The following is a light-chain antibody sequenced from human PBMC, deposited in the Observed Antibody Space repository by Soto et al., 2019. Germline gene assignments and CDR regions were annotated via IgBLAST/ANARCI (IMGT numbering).Light chain of an antibody. CDR3: QQSYNMPWT. CDR2: SAS. V-gene: IGKV1-39*01. J-gene: IGKJ1*01. Sequence: DIQLTQSPSSLSASVGDRVTITCRASQTIGSYLHWYQQKPGKAPKVLIYSASSLQSGVPSRFSGSGSGTGFTLTISSLQPEDFATYFCQQSYNMPWTFGQGTKVDIK. CDR1: QTIGSY.